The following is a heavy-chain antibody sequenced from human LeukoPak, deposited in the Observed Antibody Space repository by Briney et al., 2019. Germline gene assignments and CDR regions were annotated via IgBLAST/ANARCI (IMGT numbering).Heavy chain of an antibody. CDR1: GFTFSSYA. V-gene: IGHV3-23*01. J-gene: IGHJ6*02. CDR2: VSGSGGGT. D-gene: IGHD4-11*01. Sequence: PGGSLRLSCAASGFTFSSYAMSWVRQAPGKGLEWVSGVSGSGGGTHYADSVKGRFTISRDNSKNTLYLQMNSLRAEDTAVYYCAKAGRSNHYYYYYDMDVWGQGTTVTVSS. CDR3: AKAGRSNHYYYYYDMDV.